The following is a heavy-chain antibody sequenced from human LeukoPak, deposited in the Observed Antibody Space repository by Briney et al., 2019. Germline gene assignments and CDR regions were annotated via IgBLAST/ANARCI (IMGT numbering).Heavy chain of an antibody. J-gene: IGHJ3*02. CDR2: IYPGDSDT. Sequence: GESLKISCKGSGYSFTSYWIGWVRQMPGKGLEWMGIIYPGDSDTRYSPSFQGQVTISADKSISTAYLQRSSLKASDTAMYYCARQYNWNDGGEDAFDIWGQGTMVTVSS. CDR3: ARQYNWNDGGEDAFDI. CDR1: GYSFTSYW. D-gene: IGHD1-1*01. V-gene: IGHV5-51*01.